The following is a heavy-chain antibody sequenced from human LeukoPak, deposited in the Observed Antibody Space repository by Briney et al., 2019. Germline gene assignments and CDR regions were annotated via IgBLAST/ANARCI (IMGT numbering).Heavy chain of an antibody. CDR2: ITSSGTYI. CDR1: GFTFNNYN. CDR3: ARTRGPPIGKQWLGAFDI. Sequence: PGGSLRLSCATSGFTFNNYNMNWVRQAPGRALEWVSSITSSGTYIFYADSVKGRFTISRDNAKNSLYLQMNSLRAEDTAVYYCARTRGPPIGKQWLGAFDIWGQGTMVTVSS. V-gene: IGHV3-21*01. J-gene: IGHJ3*02. D-gene: IGHD6-19*01.